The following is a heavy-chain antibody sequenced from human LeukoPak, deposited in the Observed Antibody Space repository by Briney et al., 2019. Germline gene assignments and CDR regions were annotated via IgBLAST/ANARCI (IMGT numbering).Heavy chain of an antibody. J-gene: IGHJ3*02. Sequence: PGGSLRLSCAASGFTFSDYYMSWIRQAPGKGLEWVSYISSSGSTIYYADSVKGRFTISRDNSKNTLYLQMNSLRAEDTAVYYCARAKISGAHDAFDIWGQGTMVTVSS. CDR1: GFTFSDYY. CDR3: ARAKISGAHDAFDI. D-gene: IGHD1-26*01. CDR2: ISSSGSTI. V-gene: IGHV3-11*04.